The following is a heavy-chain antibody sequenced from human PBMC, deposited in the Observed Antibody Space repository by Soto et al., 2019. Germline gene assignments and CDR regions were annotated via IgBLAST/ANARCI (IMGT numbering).Heavy chain of an antibody. D-gene: IGHD3-10*01. CDR1: GFTIDDYG. Sequence: PGGSLRLSCVTSGFTIDDYGMSWVRQVPGDGLEWVSGMYWKGGNTHYADSVMGRFTISRDNAKKSLYLQLDSLISEDSALYYCVRSGDYRSGSYWYFFDYWGQGT. CDR3: VRSGDYRSGSYWYFFDY. V-gene: IGHV3-20*04. J-gene: IGHJ4*02. CDR2: MYWKGGNT.